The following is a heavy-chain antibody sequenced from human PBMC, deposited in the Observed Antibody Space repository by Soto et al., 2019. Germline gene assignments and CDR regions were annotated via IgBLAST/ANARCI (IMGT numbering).Heavy chain of an antibody. Sequence: ASVKVSCKASGYTFNKYDITWVRQAPGQGLEWLGLISPNSGRPSYAQKFEGRVTMTTDTSTTTAYLELRSLRPDDTAVYYCVRQYYDFWTDYPDFDYWGQGTLVTV. CDR3: VRQYYDFWTDYPDFDY. D-gene: IGHD3-3*01. CDR2: ISPNSGRP. J-gene: IGHJ4*02. V-gene: IGHV1-18*04. CDR1: GYTFNKYD.